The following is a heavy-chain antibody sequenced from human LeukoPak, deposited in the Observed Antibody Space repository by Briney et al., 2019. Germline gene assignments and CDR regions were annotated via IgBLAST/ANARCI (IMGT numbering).Heavy chain of an antibody. Sequence: PSETLSLTCTVSGGSISSYYWSWIRQPPGKGLEWIGYIYYSGSTNYNPSLKSRVTISVDTSKNQFSLKLSSVTAADTAVSYCARDESDYYDSSGYFDYWGQGTLVTVSS. J-gene: IGHJ4*02. V-gene: IGHV4-59*01. CDR2: IYYSGST. CDR3: ARDESDYYDSSGYFDY. D-gene: IGHD3-22*01. CDR1: GGSISSYY.